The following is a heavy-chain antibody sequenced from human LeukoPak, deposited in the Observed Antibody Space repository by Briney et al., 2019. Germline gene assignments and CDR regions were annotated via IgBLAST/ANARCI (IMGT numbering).Heavy chain of an antibody. CDR3: ARDAWIQLFDAFDI. J-gene: IGHJ3*02. CDR1: GFTFSDYY. V-gene: IGHV3-11*04. D-gene: IGHD5-18*01. CDR2: ISSSGSTI. Sequence: GGSLRLSCAASGFTFSDYYMSWIRQAPGKGLEWVSYISSSGSTIYYAGSVKGRFTISRDNAKNSLYLQMNSLRAEDTAVYYCARDAWIQLFDAFDIWGQGTMVTVSS.